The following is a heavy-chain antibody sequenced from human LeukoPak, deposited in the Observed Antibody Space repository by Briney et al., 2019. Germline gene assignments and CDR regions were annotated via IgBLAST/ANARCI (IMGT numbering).Heavy chain of an antibody. CDR2: IQSDGSST. CDR1: GFTFSSYW. J-gene: IGHJ3*02. CDR3: ARGSTPEEDILDI. D-gene: IGHD2-15*01. Sequence: AGGSLRLSCAASGFTFSSYWMHWVRQVPGKGLVWVSRIQSDGSSTRFADFVKGRFTISRDNAKNTLYLQMNSLRAEDTAVYYCARGSTPEEDILDIWGQGTMVTVSS. V-gene: IGHV3-74*01.